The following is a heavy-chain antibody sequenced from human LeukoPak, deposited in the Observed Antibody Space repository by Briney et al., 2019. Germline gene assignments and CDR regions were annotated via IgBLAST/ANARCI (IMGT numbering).Heavy chain of an antibody. V-gene: IGHV3-23*01. Sequence: GGSLRLSCAAFGFPLSSYAMSWVRQAPGKGLEWVSATSSSDAGTYHADSVKGRFTISRDNAKNTLYLQMNSLRAEDTAVYYCARDFLHLGGWGQGTMVTVSS. CDR1: GFPLSSYA. D-gene: IGHD3-16*01. CDR2: TSSSDAGT. CDR3: ARDFLHLGG. J-gene: IGHJ3*01.